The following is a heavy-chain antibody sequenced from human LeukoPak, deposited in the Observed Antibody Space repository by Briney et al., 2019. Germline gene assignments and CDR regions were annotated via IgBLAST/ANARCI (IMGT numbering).Heavy chain of an antibody. V-gene: IGHV3-73*01. Sequence: GGSLRLSCAASGFTFSGSAMHWVRQASGKGLEWVGRIRSKANSYATAYAASVKGRFTISRDDSKNTAYLQMNSLKTEDTAVYYCTRQGPRGGYSYGYFGEHYYYYYMDVWGKGTTVTVSS. J-gene: IGHJ6*03. CDR3: TRQGPRGGYSYGYFGEHYYYYYMDV. CDR1: GFTFSGSA. CDR2: IRSKANSYAT. D-gene: IGHD5-18*01.